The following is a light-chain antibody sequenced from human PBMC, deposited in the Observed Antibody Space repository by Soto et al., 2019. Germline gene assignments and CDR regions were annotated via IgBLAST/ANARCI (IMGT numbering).Light chain of an antibody. V-gene: IGKV1-5*01. CDR3: QQYKNFSPST. CDR2: DAS. CDR1: QSIGNL. J-gene: IGKJ2*01. Sequence: DIEMTQSPSTLSVSVGDKVTVTCRASQSIGNLLAWYQQKTGKAPNLLISDASNLEIGVPSRFSGSGSETEFTLTITSLQPEDFATYYCQQYKNFSPSTFGQGNKLDI.